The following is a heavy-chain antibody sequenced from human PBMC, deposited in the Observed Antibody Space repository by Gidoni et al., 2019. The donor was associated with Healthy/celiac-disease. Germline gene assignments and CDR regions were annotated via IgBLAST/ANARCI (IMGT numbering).Heavy chain of an antibody. J-gene: IGHJ5*02. CDR1: GYTFTGYY. V-gene: IGHV1-2*02. Sequence: QVQLVQSGAEVKKPGASVTVSCKASGYTFTGYYMHWVRQAPGQGLEWMGWINPNSGGTNYAQKFQGRVTMTRDTSISTAYMELSRLRSDDTAVYYCARDEAYCGGDCYENWFDPWGQGTLVTVSS. CDR2: INPNSGGT. D-gene: IGHD2-21*01. CDR3: ARDEAYCGGDCYENWFDP.